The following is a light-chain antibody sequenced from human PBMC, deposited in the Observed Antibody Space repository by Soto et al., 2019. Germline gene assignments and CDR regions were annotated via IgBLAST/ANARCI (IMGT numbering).Light chain of an antibody. CDR2: DAA. V-gene: IGKV3-20*01. J-gene: IGKJ4*01. CDR3: QQYYRSPYT. Sequence: EIVLTQSPGTLSLSPGETATLSCRASQSIDSRYVAWYQQRPGLSPRLLIFDAASRATGIPDRFSGSGSGTDFTLIIRRLEPEDLAVYYCQQYYRSPYTFGGGTKVEIK. CDR1: QSIDSRY.